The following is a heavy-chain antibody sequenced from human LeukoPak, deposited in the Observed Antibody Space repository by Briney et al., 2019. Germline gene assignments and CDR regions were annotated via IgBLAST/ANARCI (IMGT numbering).Heavy chain of an antibody. V-gene: IGHV4-61*08. CDR2: IYYSGST. J-gene: IGHJ2*01. CDR3: ARGDYEGSYFDL. CDR1: GGSISSGGYS. D-gene: IGHD4-17*01. Sequence: SETLSLTCAVSGGSISSGGYSWSWIRQPPGKGLERIGYIYYSGSTNYNPSLKSRVTISVDTSKNQFSLKLSSVTAADTAVYYCARGDYEGSYFDLWGRGTLVTVSS.